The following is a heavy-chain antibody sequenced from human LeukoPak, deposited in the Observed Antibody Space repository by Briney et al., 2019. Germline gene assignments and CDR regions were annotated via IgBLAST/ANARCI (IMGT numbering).Heavy chain of an antibody. V-gene: IGHV4-39*01. Sequence: SETLSLTCTVSGGSISISSDYWGWIRQPPGKGLEWIGSIYYSGSTNYNPSLKSRVTMSVDTSKNQFSLKLSSATAADTAVYYCARRVSKRSYYLDGWGQGTLVTVSS. CDR2: IYYSGST. CDR1: GGSISISSDY. D-gene: IGHD1-26*01. CDR3: ARRVSKRSYYLDG. J-gene: IGHJ4*02.